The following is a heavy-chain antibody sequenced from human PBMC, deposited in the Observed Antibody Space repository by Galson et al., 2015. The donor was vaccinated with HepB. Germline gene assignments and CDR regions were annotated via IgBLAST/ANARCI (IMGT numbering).Heavy chain of an antibody. Sequence: LSLTCTVSGGSISSGDYYWSWIRQPPGKGLEWIGYIYYSGSTYYNPSLKSRVTISVDTSKNQFSLKLSSVTAADTAVYYCARGGDIVVVPAAIRGNWFDPWGQGTLVTVSS. J-gene: IGHJ5*02. CDR2: IYYSGST. V-gene: IGHV4-30-4*01. CDR1: GGSISSGDYY. D-gene: IGHD2-2*02. CDR3: ARGGDIVVVPAAIRGNWFDP.